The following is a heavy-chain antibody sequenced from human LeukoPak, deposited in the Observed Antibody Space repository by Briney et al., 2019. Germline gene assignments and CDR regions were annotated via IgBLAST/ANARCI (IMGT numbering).Heavy chain of an antibody. J-gene: IGHJ3*02. V-gene: IGHV5-51*01. CDR1: GYSFTSYW. CDR3: ARRGENVLEWLVSAFDI. Sequence: GESPKISCKGSGYSFTSYWIGWVRQMPGKGLEWMGIIYPGDSDTRYSPSFQGQVTISADKSISTAYLQWSSLKASDTAMYYCARRGENVLEWLVSAFDIWGQGTMVTVSS. D-gene: IGHD3-3*01. CDR2: IYPGDSDT.